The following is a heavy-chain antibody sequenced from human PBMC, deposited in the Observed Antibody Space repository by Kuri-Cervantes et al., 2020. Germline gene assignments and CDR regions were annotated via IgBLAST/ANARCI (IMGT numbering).Heavy chain of an antibody. V-gene: IGHV4-34*01. CDR1: GGSFSGYY. D-gene: IGHD3-16*01. Sequence: SETLSLTCAVYGGSFSGYYWSWIRQPPGKGLEWIGEINHSGSTNYNPSLKSRVTISVDTSKNQFSLKLSSVTAADTAVYYCARGDSLAFFDYWGQGTLVTVSS. CDR3: ARGDSLAFFDY. J-gene: IGHJ4*02. CDR2: INHSGST.